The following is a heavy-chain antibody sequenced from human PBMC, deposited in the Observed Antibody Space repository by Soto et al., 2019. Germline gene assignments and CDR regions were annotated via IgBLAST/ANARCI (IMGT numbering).Heavy chain of an antibody. V-gene: IGHV1-2*02. CDR2: INPNSGGT. D-gene: IGHD5-12*01. CDR3: ARASRGYSGYDQYYFDY. J-gene: IGHJ4*02. Sequence: RASVKVSCKASGYTFTGYYMHWVRQAPGQGLEWMGWINPNSGGTNYAQKFQGRVTMTRDTSISTAYMELSRLRSDDTAVYYCARASRGYSGYDQYYFDYWGQGTLVTVSS. CDR1: GYTFTGYY.